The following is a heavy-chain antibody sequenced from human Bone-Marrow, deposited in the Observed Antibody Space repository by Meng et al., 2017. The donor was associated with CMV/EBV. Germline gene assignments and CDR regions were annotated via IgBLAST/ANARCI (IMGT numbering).Heavy chain of an antibody. D-gene: IGHD2-2*01. CDR3: ARMPVVPAALAGAFDI. CDR2: INPSGGRT. J-gene: IGHJ3*02. V-gene: IGHV1-46*01. Sequence: ASVKVSCKASGYTFTSYYMHWVRQAPGQGLEWMGIINPSGGRTSYAQKFQGRVTMTRDTSTSTVYMELSSPRSEDTAVYYCARMPVVPAALAGAFDIWGQGTMVTVSS. CDR1: GYTFTSYY.